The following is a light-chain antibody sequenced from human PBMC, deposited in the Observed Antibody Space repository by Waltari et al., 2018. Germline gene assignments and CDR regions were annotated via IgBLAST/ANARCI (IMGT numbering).Light chain of an antibody. CDR2: DVT. V-gene: IGLV2-23*02. CDR1: SSDIGGYSY. J-gene: IGLJ1*01. Sequence: QSALTQPASVSGSPRQSITISCTGTSSDIGGYSYVSWYQQHPGKVPKVIIYDVTKRPSGVSDRFSGSKSGYTASLTISGLQTEDEADYYCCSYAGDSSYVFGPGTRVTVV. CDR3: CSYAGDSSYV.